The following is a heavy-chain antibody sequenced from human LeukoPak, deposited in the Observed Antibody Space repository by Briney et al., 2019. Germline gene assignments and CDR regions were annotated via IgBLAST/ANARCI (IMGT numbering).Heavy chain of an antibody. D-gene: IGHD3-10*01. CDR3: AKDFGSVNWFDP. CDR1: GFTFSSYD. J-gene: IGHJ5*02. CDR2: ISGSGSGGST. V-gene: IGHV3-23*01. Sequence: GGSLRLSCAASGFTFSSYDMNWVRQAPGKGLEWVSSISGSGSGGSTYYADSVKGRFTISKDNSNNTLYLQMNSLRAEDTAVYYCAKDFGSVNWFDPWGQGTLVTVSS.